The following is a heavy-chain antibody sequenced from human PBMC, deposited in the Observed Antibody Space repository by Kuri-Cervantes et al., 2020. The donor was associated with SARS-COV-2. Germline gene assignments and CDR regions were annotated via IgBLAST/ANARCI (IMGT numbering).Heavy chain of an antibody. CDR1: GFTFSSYS. D-gene: IGHD3-3*01. J-gene: IGHJ6*03. Sequence: GGSLRLSCAASGFTFSSYSMNWVRQAPGKGLEWVSSISSSSSYIYYADSVKGRFTISRDNAKNSLYLQMNSLRAEDTAVYYCARDPCITIFGVVYYYYMDVWGKGTTVTVSS. V-gene: IGHV3-21*01. CDR2: ISSSSSYI. CDR3: ARDPCITIFGVVYYYYMDV.